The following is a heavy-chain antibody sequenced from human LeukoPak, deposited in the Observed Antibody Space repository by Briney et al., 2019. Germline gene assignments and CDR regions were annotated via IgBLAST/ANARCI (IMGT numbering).Heavy chain of an antibody. CDR3: AREYYYDSSGYAGAHFDY. CDR1: GGSISSYY. D-gene: IGHD3-22*01. CDR2: IYTSGST. Sequence: PSETLSLTCTVSGGSISSYYWSWIRQPAGKGLEWIGRIYTSGSTNYNPSLKSRVTMSVDTSKNQFSLKLSSVTAADTAVYYCAREYYYDSSGYAGAHFDYWGQGTLVTVSS. V-gene: IGHV4-4*07. J-gene: IGHJ4*02.